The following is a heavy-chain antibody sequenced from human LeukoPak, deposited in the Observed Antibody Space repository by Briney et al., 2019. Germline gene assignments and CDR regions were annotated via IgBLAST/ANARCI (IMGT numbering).Heavy chain of an antibody. J-gene: IGHJ4*02. Sequence: ASVKVSCKASGYTFSSYYMHWVRQAPGRGLEWMGWINPNSGGTNYAQKFQGRVTMTRDTSISTAYMELSRLRSDDTAVYYCARAAAAGRFDYWGQGTLVTVSS. CDR1: GYTFSSYY. CDR2: INPNSGGT. CDR3: ARAAAAGRFDY. V-gene: IGHV1-2*02. D-gene: IGHD6-13*01.